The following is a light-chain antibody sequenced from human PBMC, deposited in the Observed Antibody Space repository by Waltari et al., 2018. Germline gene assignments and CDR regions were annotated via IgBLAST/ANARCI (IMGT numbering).Light chain of an antibody. CDR3: QQSDSMPFT. CDR1: QSISSY. Sequence: DIQMTQSPSSLSAAVGDGVSITCRTSQSISSYLNWYQQKPGKAPKLLIYDAFTLQSGVPSRFSGGGSGTDFTLTISSLQPEDFATYHCQQSDSMPFTFGGGTKVEIK. V-gene: IGKV1-39*01. CDR2: DAF. J-gene: IGKJ4*01.